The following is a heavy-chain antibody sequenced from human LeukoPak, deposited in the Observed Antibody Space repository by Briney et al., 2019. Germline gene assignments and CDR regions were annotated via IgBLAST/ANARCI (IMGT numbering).Heavy chain of an antibody. Sequence: GGSLRLSCAVSGFTFSSYWMSWVRQAPGKGLEWVAVIWYDGSNKYYADSVKGRFTISRDNSKNTLYLQMNSLRAEDTAVYYCARGGMTTDYYYGMDVWGQGTTVTVS. CDR2: IWYDGSNK. J-gene: IGHJ6*02. D-gene: IGHD4-17*01. CDR1: GFTFSSYW. CDR3: ARGGMTTDYYYGMDV. V-gene: IGHV3-33*08.